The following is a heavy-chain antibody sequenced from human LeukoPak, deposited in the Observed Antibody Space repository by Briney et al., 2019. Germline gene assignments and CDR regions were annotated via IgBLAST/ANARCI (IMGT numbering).Heavy chain of an antibody. D-gene: IGHD4-17*01. CDR2: IKEDGGEK. CDR1: GFTLNSYW. Sequence: GGSLRLSCAASGFTLNSYWMIWVRQAPGKGLEGVANIKEDGGEKYYVDSVKGRFTIPRDNARNSLYLQMNSLRVEDTAVYYCARARFETTVTALIRKKNYYYYYMDVWGKGTTVTVSS. CDR3: ARARFETTVTALIRKKNYYYYYMDV. J-gene: IGHJ6*03. V-gene: IGHV3-7*01.